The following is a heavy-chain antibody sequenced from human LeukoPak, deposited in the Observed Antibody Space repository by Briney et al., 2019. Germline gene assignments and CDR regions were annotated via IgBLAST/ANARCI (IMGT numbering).Heavy chain of an antibody. V-gene: IGHV1-2*06. CDR2: INPNSGGT. CDR3: ARGLYYDILTGYYKVLGANYYFDY. J-gene: IGHJ4*01. D-gene: IGHD3-9*01. Sequence: ASVKVSCKASGYTFTGYYMHWVRQAPGQGLEWMGRINPNSGGTHYAQKFQGRVTMNRDTSITPAYMALDKLTSDDKAGYYCARGLYYDILTGYYKVLGANYYFDYWGQEPWSPSPQ. CDR1: GYTFTGYY.